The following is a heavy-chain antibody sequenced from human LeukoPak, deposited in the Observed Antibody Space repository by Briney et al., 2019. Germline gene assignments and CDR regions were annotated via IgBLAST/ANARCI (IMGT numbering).Heavy chain of an antibody. CDR2: IWYDGSNK. V-gene: IGHV3-33*06. CDR3: AKGYCRSLSCDFDD. J-gene: IGHJ4*02. CDR1: GFTFSSYG. Sequence: GGSLRLSCAASGFTFSSYGMHWVRQAPGKGLEWVAVIWYDGSNKYYADSVKGRFTISRDNSKNTLYLQMNSLRAEDTAIYYCAKGYCRSLSCDFDDWGPGTLVTVS. D-gene: IGHD2-2*01.